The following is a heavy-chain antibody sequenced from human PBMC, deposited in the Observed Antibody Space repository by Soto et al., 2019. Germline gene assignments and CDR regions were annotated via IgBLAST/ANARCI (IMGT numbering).Heavy chain of an antibody. Sequence: SVKVSCKASGYTFTSYGSSCVRQATGQGLEWMGWISAYNGNTNYAQKLQGRVTMTTDTSTSTAYMELRSLRSDDTAVYYCARASGSSYWFDPWGQGTLVTVSS. J-gene: IGHJ5*02. D-gene: IGHD1-26*01. CDR2: ISAYNGNT. CDR1: GYTFTSYG. CDR3: ARASGSSYWFDP. V-gene: IGHV1-18*01.